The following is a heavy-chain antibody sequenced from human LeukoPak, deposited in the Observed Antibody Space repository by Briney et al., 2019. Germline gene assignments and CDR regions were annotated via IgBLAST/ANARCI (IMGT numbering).Heavy chain of an antibody. CDR3: AKEHLLYQVTHQIDY. Sequence: GGSLRLSCAASGFTFSNAWMNWVRQAPGKGLEWVGRIKSKTDGGTTDCAAPVKGRFTISRDDSKNTLYLQMNSLRAEDTAVFYCAKEHLLYQVTHQIDYWGQGTLVTVSS. V-gene: IGHV3-15*07. CDR1: GFTFSNAW. J-gene: IGHJ4*02. D-gene: IGHD2-2*02. CDR2: IKSKTDGGTT.